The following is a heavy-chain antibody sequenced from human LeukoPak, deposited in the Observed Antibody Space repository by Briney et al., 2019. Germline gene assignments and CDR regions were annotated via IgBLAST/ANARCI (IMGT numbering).Heavy chain of an antibody. CDR1: GGSFSGYY. CDR2: INHSGST. V-gene: IGHV4-34*01. Sequence: SETLSLTCAVYGGSFSGYYWSWIRQPTGKGLEWIGEINHSGSTNYNPSLKSRVTISVDTSKNQFSLKLSSVTAADTAVYYCARGGVATIDDWGQGTLVTVSS. J-gene: IGHJ4*02. D-gene: IGHD5-12*01. CDR3: ARGGVATIDD.